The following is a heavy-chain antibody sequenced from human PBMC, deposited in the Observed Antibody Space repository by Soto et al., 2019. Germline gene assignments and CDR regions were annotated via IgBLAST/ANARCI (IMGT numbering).Heavy chain of an antibody. CDR1: GYAFTYYP. CDR2: INIGNGNT. CDR3: AREPLCGGKCYDNYFDP. J-gene: IGHJ5*02. Sequence: QVQLVQSGAEVKKPGASVKISCKASGYAFTYYPIHWVRQATGQRLEWVGWINIGNGNTEYSQKFQGRVTITTDTSASTAYIELRSLTSEDTAVYYCAREPLCGGKCYDNYFDPWGQGTLVTVSS. V-gene: IGHV1-3*04. D-gene: IGHD2-15*01.